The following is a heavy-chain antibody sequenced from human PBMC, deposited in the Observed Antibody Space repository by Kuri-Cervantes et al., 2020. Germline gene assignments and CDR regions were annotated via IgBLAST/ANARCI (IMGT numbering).Heavy chain of an antibody. D-gene: IGHD4-17*01. J-gene: IGHJ4*02. CDR1: GGSINTCY. V-gene: IGHV4-59*12. Sequence: SETLSLTCTVSGGSINTCYWSWIRQPPGKGLEWIGNIYHSGSTNYNSGSTNYNPSLKSRVTMSVDTSKNQFSLKLSSVTAADTAVYYCARMYGDYLFDYWGQGTLVTVSS. CDR3: ARMYGDYLFDY. CDR2: IYHSGSTNYNSGST.